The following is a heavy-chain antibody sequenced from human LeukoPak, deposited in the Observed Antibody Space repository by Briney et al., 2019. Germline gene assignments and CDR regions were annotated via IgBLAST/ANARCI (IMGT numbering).Heavy chain of an antibody. CDR2: ISGSGGST. D-gene: IGHD6-19*01. J-gene: IGHJ4*02. CDR1: GFTFSSYA. Sequence: GGSLRLSCAASGFTFSSYAMSWVRQAPGKGLEWVSAISGSGGSTYYADSVKGRFTISRDNAKNSLYLQMNSLRAEDTALYYCARGARWYSSGWSCFDYWGQGTLVTVSS. CDR3: ARGARWYSSGWSCFDY. V-gene: IGHV3-23*01.